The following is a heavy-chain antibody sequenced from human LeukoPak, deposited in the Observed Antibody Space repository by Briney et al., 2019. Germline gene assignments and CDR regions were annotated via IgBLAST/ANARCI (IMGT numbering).Heavy chain of an antibody. CDR3: ARGRKRIGSSWRNLMDV. CDR1: GFTFSDYY. CDR2: ISSSGSTI. J-gene: IGHJ6*03. V-gene: IGHV3-11*04. Sequence: PGGSLRLSCAASGFTFSDYYMSWIRQAPGKGLEWVSYISSSGSTIYYADSVKGRFTISRDNAKNSLYLQMNSLRAEDTAVYYCARGRKRIGSSWRNLMDVWGKGTTVTISS. D-gene: IGHD6-13*01.